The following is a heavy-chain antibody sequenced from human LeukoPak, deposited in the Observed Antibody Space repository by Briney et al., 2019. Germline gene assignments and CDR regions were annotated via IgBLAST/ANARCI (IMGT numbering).Heavy chain of an antibody. V-gene: IGHV4-4*07. CDR3: ARYDSSGLDY. J-gene: IGHJ4*02. CDR1: GGSISGNW. CDR2: FFHGGST. D-gene: IGHD3-22*01. Sequence: SETLSLTCTVSGGSISGNWWSWIRQPAGKGLEWIGRFFHGGSTNYNPSLKSRVTMSVDTSKNQFSLKLGSVTAADTAIYYCARYDSSGLDYWGQGTLVTVSS.